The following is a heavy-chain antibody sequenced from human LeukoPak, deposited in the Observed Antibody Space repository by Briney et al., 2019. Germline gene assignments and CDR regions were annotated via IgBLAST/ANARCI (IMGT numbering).Heavy chain of an antibody. CDR2: IYSSGTT. J-gene: IGHJ4*02. V-gene: IGHV4-4*09. D-gene: IGHD6-6*01. Sequence: SETLSLTCTVSGASISSDYWSWIRQPPGRRPEWIGYIYSSGTTKYNPSLQSRATISIDTSKNQFSLKLTSMTAADTAVYFCSRLLPSRPDFYFDYWGQGTLVTVSS. CDR1: GASISSDY. CDR3: SRLLPSRPDFYFDY.